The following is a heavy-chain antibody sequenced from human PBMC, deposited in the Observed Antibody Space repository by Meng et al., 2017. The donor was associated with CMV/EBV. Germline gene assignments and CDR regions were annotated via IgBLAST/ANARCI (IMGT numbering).Heavy chain of an antibody. CDR3: ARSLRYCSSTSCYTPVGY. CDR2: IIPIFGTA. CDR1: FSSKA. V-gene: IGHV1-69*05. J-gene: IGHJ4*02. Sequence: FSSKAISWVRQAHGQGLEWMGGIIPIFGTANYAQKFQGRVTITTDESTSTAYMELSSLRSEDTAVYYCARSLRYCSSTSCYTPVGYWGQGTLVTVSS. D-gene: IGHD2-2*02.